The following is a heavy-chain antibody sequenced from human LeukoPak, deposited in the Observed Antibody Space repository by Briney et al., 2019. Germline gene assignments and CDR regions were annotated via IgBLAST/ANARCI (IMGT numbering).Heavy chain of an antibody. Sequence: SETLSLTCTVSGGSISSSSYYWGWIRQPPGKGLEWIGSIYYSGSTYYNPSLKGRVTISVDTSKNQFSLKLSSVTAADTAVYYCARQSAVAGTARYDYWGQGTLVTVSS. CDR1: GGSISSSSYY. V-gene: IGHV4-39*01. D-gene: IGHD6-19*01. CDR3: ARQSAVAGTARYDY. J-gene: IGHJ4*02. CDR2: IYYSGST.